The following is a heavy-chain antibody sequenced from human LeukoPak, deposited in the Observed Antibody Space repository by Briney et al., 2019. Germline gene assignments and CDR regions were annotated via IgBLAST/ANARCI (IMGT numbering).Heavy chain of an antibody. J-gene: IGHJ3*02. Sequence: GGSLRLSCAASGFTFSSYWMHWVRQAPGKGLVWVSRINSDGSSTSYADSVKGRFTISRDNAKNTLYLQMNSLRAEDTALYYCARHYDSSGNDAFDIWGQGTMVTVSS. CDR3: ARHYDSSGNDAFDI. CDR1: GFTFSSYW. V-gene: IGHV3-74*01. CDR2: INSDGSST. D-gene: IGHD3-22*01.